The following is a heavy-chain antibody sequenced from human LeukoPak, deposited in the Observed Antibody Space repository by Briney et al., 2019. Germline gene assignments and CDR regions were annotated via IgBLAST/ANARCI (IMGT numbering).Heavy chain of an antibody. CDR3: ARDVWGSGWYYYYGMDV. CDR1: GFTVSSNY. V-gene: IGHV3-66*01. Sequence: GGSLRLSCAASGFTVSSNYMSWVRQAPGKGLEWVSVIYSGGSTYYADSVKGRFTISRDNSKNTLYLQMNSLRAEDTAVYYCARDVWGSGWYYYYGMDVWGQGTTVTVSS. CDR2: IYSGGST. J-gene: IGHJ6*02. D-gene: IGHD3-16*01.